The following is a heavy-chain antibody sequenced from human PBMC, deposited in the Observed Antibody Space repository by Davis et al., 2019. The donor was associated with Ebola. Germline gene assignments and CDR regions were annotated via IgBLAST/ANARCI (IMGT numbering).Heavy chain of an antibody. D-gene: IGHD1-26*01. V-gene: IGHV1-46*01. Sequence: ASVKVSCKVSGYTLTELSMHWVRQAPGQGLEWMGWINPSGGSTSYAQKFQGRVTMTRDTSTSTVYMELSSLRSEDTAVYYCAREIQVGATTIDYWGQGTLVTVSS. CDR1: GYTLTELS. CDR3: AREIQVGATTIDY. CDR2: INPSGGST. J-gene: IGHJ4*02.